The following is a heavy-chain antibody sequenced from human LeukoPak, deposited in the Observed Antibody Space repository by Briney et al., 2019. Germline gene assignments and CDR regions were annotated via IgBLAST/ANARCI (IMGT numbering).Heavy chain of an antibody. CDR3: ARLAVVPAAIFYYYYYMDV. CDR1: GGSFSGYY. J-gene: IGHJ6*03. CDR2: INHSGST. V-gene: IGHV4-34*01. Sequence: SETLSLTCAVYGGSFSGYYWSWIGQPPGKGLEWIGEINHSGSTNYNPSLKSRVTISVDTSKNQFSLKLSSVTAADTAVYYCARLAVVPAAIFYYYYYMDVWGKGTTVTISS. D-gene: IGHD2-2*01.